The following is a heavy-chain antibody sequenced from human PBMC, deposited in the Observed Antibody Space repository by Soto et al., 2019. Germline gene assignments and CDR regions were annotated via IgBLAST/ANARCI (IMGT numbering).Heavy chain of an antibody. D-gene: IGHD4-4*01. CDR2: IYWNDEK. J-gene: IGHJ4*02. Sequence: QITLKESGPTLVKPTQTLALTCTFSGFSLTTDGVGVDWIRQPPGKALEWLGLIYWNDEKRYRPSLQSRLTITKDTSRNQVVLTITNMDPMDTATFYCAHTTTVTSGLNGGQGTLVTVSS. V-gene: IGHV2-5*01. CDR3: AHTTTVTSGLN. CDR1: GFSLTTDGVG.